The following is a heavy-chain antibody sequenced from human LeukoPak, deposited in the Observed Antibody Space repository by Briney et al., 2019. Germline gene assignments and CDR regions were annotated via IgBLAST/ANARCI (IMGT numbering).Heavy chain of an antibody. CDR2: IIAYNGNT. Sequence: ASVKDSCKASGYTFTNYGISWVRQAPGQGLEWMGWIIAYNGNTNYAQKLQGRVTMTTDTSTSTAYMELRSLRSDDTAVYYCARDLGDGSYYSGYDKSTSGPDYWGQGTLVTVSS. V-gene: IGHV1-18*01. CDR1: GYTFTNYG. D-gene: IGHD5-12*01. CDR3: ARDLGDGSYYSGYDKSTSGPDY. J-gene: IGHJ4*02.